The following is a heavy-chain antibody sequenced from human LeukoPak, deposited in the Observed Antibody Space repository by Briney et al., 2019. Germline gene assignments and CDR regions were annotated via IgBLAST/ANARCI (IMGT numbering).Heavy chain of an antibody. D-gene: IGHD3-10*01. CDR2: INPNSGGT. CDR1: GYTFTGYY. CDR3: ARASYHNTNVYWFDP. V-gene: IGHV1-2*02. J-gene: IGHJ5*02. Sequence: ASVKVSCKASGYTFTGYYMHWVRQAPGQGLEWMGWINPNSGGTNYAQKFQGRVTMTSDTSISTAYMELSRLRSDDTAVYYCARASYHNTNVYWFDPWGQGTLVTVSS.